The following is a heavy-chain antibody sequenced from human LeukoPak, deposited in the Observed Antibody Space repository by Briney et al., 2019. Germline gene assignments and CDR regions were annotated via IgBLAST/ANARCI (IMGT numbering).Heavy chain of an antibody. V-gene: IGHV4-59*08. Sequence: SETLSLTCTVSGGSISSYYWSWIRQPPGKELEWIGYIYYSGSTNYNPSLKSRVTISVDTSKNQFSLKLNSVTAADTAVYYRARHAVTHYYFDYWGQGTLVTVSS. J-gene: IGHJ4*02. CDR2: IYYSGST. CDR1: GGSISSYY. D-gene: IGHD4-23*01. CDR3: ARHAVTHYYFDY.